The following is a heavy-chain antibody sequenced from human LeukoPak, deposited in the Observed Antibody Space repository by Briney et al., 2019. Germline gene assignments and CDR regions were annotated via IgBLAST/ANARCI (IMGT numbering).Heavy chain of an antibody. J-gene: IGHJ4*02. CDR1: GGSFIGYY. V-gene: IGHV4-34*01. CDR3: ARIRSRKWGFDY. D-gene: IGHD1-26*01. CDR2: INHFGST. Sequence: PSETLSLTCAVYGGSFIGYYWSWIRQPLGKGLEWIGEINHFGSTNYNPSLKSRVTISIDTSKNQFSLKLSSVTAADTAVYYCARIRSRKWGFDYWGQGTLVTVSS.